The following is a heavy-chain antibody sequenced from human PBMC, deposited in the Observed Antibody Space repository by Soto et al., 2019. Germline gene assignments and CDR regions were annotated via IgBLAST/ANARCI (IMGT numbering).Heavy chain of an antibody. CDR2: IYDSGST. J-gene: IGHJ4*02. D-gene: IGHD3-10*01. V-gene: IGHV4-31*03. CDR1: GGSISSGGYY. Sequence: SETLSFHCTLSGGSISSGGYYWCWIRQHPGRGQEWMGYIYDSGSTYYNPSIKSRATISVDTSKNQFSLRLTCVTAAHTCVYYCARDEPCITMVRGGIRYFDYWGQGTLVTVSS. CDR3: ARDEPCITMVRGGIRYFDY.